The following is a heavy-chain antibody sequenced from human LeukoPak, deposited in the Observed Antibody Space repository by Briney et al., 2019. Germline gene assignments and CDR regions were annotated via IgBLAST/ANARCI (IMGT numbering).Heavy chain of an antibody. D-gene: IGHD3-10*01. CDR1: GGSISSYY. CDR2: IYYSGST. Sequence: SETLSLTCTVSGGSISSYYWSWIRQPPGKGLEWIGYIYYSGSTNYKPSLKSRVTISVDTSKNQFSLKLSSVTAADTAVYYCARMDYYGSGSYRPDDAFDIWGQGTMVTVSS. V-gene: IGHV4-59*08. CDR3: ARMDYYGSGSYRPDDAFDI. J-gene: IGHJ3*02.